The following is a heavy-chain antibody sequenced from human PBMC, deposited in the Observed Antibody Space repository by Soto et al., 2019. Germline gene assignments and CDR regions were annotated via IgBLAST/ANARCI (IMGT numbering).Heavy chain of an antibody. Sequence: QVQLVESGGGVVQPGTSLRLSCVGSGFTFRSYVIHWVRQAPGKGLEWVALTSYDGSNNFYGDSVKGRFTISRDNSGNTVELQMDSLRLEDTALYYCARWGTTGGLDVWGQGILVSVSS. V-gene: IGHV3-33*05. CDR3: ARWGTTGGLDV. J-gene: IGHJ4*02. CDR2: TSYDGSNN. CDR1: GFTFRSYV. D-gene: IGHD3-16*01.